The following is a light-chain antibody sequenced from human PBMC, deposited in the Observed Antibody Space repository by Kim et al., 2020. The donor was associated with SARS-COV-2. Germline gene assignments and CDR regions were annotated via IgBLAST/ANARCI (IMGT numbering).Light chain of an antibody. CDR2: DVS. CDR1: SD. Sequence: SDLAWYQQKPGRAPRLLISDVSDRATGIPARFGGSGSGTDFTLTISSLEPEDSAVYYCLQRYDWPLTFGGGTKVDIK. J-gene: IGKJ4*01. V-gene: IGKV3-11*01. CDR3: LQRYDWPLT.